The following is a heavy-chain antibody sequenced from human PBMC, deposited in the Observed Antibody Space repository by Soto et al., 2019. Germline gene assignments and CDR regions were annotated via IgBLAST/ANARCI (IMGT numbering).Heavy chain of an antibody. D-gene: IGHD2-2*01. CDR1: GFTFSDYY. V-gene: IGHV3-11*01. CDR3: ARARAFCGPPSCDLFSGCDY. J-gene: IGHJ4*02. CDR2: ITSSGDTI. Sequence: QVHLVESGGGLVKPGGSLRLSCAASGFTFSDYYMSWIRQAPGKGLEWLPHITSSGDTIHYADSVKGRLTISRDNANNSQCLQMNSLRAEDTAVYYCARARAFCGPPSCDLFSGCDYWGEGTLVTVSS.